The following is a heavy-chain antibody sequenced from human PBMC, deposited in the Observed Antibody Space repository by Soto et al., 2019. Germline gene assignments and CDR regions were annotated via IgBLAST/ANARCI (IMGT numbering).Heavy chain of an antibody. CDR3: ARVQMGPRRDFMDV. D-gene: IGHD3-16*01. V-gene: IGHV1-46*01. CDR1: RDMFTYSF. J-gene: IGHJ6*02. Sequence: ASVKVSCKASRDMFTYSFFHWVRQAPGQGLDWMGITNPHGRTTNYDQRFKGRGNMTWDTSASTVYMEVTSLRPEDTAVYYCARVQMGPRRDFMDVWGQGTRVTVSS. CDR2: TNPHGRTT.